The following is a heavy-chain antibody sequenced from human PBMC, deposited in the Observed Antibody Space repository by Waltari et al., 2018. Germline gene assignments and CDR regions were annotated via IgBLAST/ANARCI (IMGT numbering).Heavy chain of an antibody. CDR3: ARFYCSSTSCFAFDI. J-gene: IGHJ3*02. CDR2: IYYSGST. V-gene: IGHV4-31*03. CDR1: GGSISSGGYY. Sequence: QVQLQESGPGLVKPSQTLSLTCTVSGGSISSGGYYWSWIRPHPGKGLEWIGYIYYSGSTYYNPSLKSRVTISVDTSKNQFSLKLSSVTAADTAVYYCARFYCSSTSCFAFDIWGQGTMVTVSS. D-gene: IGHD2-2*01.